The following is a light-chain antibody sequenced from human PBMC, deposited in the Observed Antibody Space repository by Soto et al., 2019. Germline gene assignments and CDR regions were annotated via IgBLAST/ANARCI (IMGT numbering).Light chain of an antibody. J-gene: IGKJ1*01. Sequence: ETVLTQSPGTLSLSPGERATLSCRASPSLSRTHLAWYQQKPGQAPSLLIYGASSRATGIPDRFSGSGSGTDFTLTISRLEPEDLAVYYCQQYDRSPWTFGQGTKVEMK. CDR3: QQYDRSPWT. CDR2: GAS. V-gene: IGKV3-20*01. CDR1: PSLSRTH.